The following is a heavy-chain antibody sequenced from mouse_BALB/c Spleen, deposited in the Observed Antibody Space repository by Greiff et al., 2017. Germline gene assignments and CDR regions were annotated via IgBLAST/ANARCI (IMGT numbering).Heavy chain of an antibody. Sequence: VQLQQSGAELVRPGASVKMSCKASGYTFTSYTMHWVKQRPGQGLEWIGYINPSSGYTNYNQKFKDKATLTADKSSSTAYMQLSSLTSEDSAVYYCARTTTVVEWSLDVWGAGTTVTVSS. V-gene: IGHV1-4*01. CDR3: ARTTTVVEWSLDV. CDR2: INPSSGYT. J-gene: IGHJ1*01. CDR1: GYTFTSYT. D-gene: IGHD1-1*01.